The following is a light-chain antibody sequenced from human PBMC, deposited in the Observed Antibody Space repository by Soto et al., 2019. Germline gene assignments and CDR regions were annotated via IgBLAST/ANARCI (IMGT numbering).Light chain of an antibody. Sequence: QSVLTQPRSVSGSPGQSVTISCTGTSSDVGAYNYVSWFQQHPGKAPKLMMSDVSKRPSGVPDRFSGSRSGTSASLAITGLQAEDEADYFCQSFDSSLNAYAYVFGTGTKLTVL. V-gene: IGLV2-11*01. CDR3: QSFDSSLNAYAYV. CDR2: DVS. CDR1: SSDVGAYNY. J-gene: IGLJ1*01.